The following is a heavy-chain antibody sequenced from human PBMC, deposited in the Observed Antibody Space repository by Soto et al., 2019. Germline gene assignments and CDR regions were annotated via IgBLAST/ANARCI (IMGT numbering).Heavy chain of an antibody. D-gene: IGHD6-6*01. J-gene: IGHJ2*01. CDR3: ARERGVVYSSSYNKGWDFDL. V-gene: IGHV1-69*01. CDR1: GGTFSSYA. Sequence: QVQLVQSGAEVKQPGSSVKVSCKASGGTFSSYAISWVRQAPGQGLEWMGGIIPIFGTANYAQKFQGRVTITADESTSTAYMELSSLRSEDTAVYYCARERGVVYSSSYNKGWDFDLWGRGTLVTVSS. CDR2: IIPIFGTA.